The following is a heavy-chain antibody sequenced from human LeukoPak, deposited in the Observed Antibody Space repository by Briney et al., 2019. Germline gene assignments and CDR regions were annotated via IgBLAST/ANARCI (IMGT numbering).Heavy chain of an antibody. Sequence: PSETLSLTCTVSGGSISSNNYYWGWIRQPPGKGLEWIGYIHYSGSTKYNPSLKSRVTISVDTSKNQFSLKLSSVTAADTAVYYCARWYSSGWAFDYWGQGTLVTVSS. J-gene: IGHJ4*02. CDR3: ARWYSSGWAFDY. V-gene: IGHV4-61*05. CDR2: IHYSGST. D-gene: IGHD6-19*01. CDR1: GGSISSNNYY.